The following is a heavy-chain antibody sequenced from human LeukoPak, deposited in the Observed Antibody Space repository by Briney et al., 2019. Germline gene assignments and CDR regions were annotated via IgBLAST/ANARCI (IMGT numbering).Heavy chain of an antibody. V-gene: IGHV4-61*02. D-gene: IGHD2-2*01. CDR2: IYTSGST. CDR3: AAHDCSSTSCLNWFDP. J-gene: IGHJ5*02. Sequence: SQTLSLTCTVSGGSISSGSYYWSWIRQPAGTGLEWIGRIYTSGSTHYNPSLKSRVTISVDTSKNQFSLKLSSVTAADTAVYYCAAHDCSSTSCLNWFDPWGQGTLVTVSS. CDR1: GGSISSGSYY.